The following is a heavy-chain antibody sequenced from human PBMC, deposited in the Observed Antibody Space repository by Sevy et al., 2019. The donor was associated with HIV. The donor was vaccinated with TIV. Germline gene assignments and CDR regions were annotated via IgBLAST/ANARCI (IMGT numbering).Heavy chain of an antibody. V-gene: IGHV3-49*04. CDR2: LESKADGGTV. J-gene: IGHJ4*02. D-gene: IGHD1-1*01. Sequence: GGSLRLSCTTSGCTFGDYAMNWVRQAPGKGLEWVAFLESKADGGTVDHAASVKGRFTISRDDSKSIAYLQMNDLTTDDTGDYYCTRWKGLQSIFDYWCQGALVTVSS. CDR3: TRWKGLQSIFDY. CDR1: GCTFGDYA.